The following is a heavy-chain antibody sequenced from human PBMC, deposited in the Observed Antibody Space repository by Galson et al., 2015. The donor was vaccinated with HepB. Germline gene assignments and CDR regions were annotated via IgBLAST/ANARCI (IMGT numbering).Heavy chain of an antibody. CDR1: GFTFSSYA. D-gene: IGHD6-19*01. J-gene: IGHJ4*02. Sequence: SLRLSCAASGFTFSSYAMSWVRQAPGKGLEWVSAISGSGGSTYYADSVKGRFTISRDNSKNTLYLQMNSLRAEDTAVYYCAKDEGEWLVLLDYWGQGTLVTVSS. CDR2: ISGSGGST. V-gene: IGHV3-23*01. CDR3: AKDEGEWLVLLDY.